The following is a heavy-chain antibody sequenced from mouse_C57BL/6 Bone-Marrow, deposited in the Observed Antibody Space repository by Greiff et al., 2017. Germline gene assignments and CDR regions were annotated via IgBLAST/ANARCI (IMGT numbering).Heavy chain of an antibody. J-gene: IGHJ1*03. V-gene: IGHV5-2*03. D-gene: IGHD2-1*01. CDR1: EYEFPSHD. Sequence: EVKLMESGGGLVQPGESLKLSCESNEYEFPSHDMSWVRKTPEKRLELVAAINSDGGSTYYPDTMERRFIISRDNTKKTLYLQMSSLRSEDTAVYYCARIRSVTYWYFDVWGTGTTVTVSS. CDR2: INSDGGST. CDR3: ARIRSVTYWYFDV.